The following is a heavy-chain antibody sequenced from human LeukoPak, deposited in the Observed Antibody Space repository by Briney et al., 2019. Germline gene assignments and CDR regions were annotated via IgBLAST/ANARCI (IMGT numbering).Heavy chain of an antibody. CDR3: ARYVVYGSGKYYFDY. D-gene: IGHD3-10*01. Sequence: SETLSLTCTVSGGSISNTEYYWSWIRQPPGKELEWIASINYGGTTYYNPSLKSRVAISVDTSKNQFSLRLSSVTAADTAVYLCARYVVYGSGKYYFDYWGQGSQVTVSS. J-gene: IGHJ4*02. CDR2: INYGGTT. V-gene: IGHV4-39*01. CDR1: GGSISNTEYY.